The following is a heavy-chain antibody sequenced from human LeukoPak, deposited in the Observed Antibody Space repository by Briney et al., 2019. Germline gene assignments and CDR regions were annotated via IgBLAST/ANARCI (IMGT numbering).Heavy chain of an antibody. CDR2: INQIGSQR. CDR3: AGRGTTGWYVAY. V-gene: IGHV3-7*01. Sequence: GGSLRLSCEASGFTFNSYWMSWVRQAPGRGLEWVANINQIGSQRYYVDSVKGRFAISRDNTKNPLYLQMNSLRAEDTAVYFCAGRGTTGWYVAYWGQGTLVTVSS. CDR1: GFTFNSYW. D-gene: IGHD6-19*01. J-gene: IGHJ4*02.